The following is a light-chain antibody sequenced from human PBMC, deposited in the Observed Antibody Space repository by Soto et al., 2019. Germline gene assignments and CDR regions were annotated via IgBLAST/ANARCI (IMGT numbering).Light chain of an antibody. CDR3: HQYGSSPLT. CDR1: QSVSSSY. J-gene: IGKJ4*01. Sequence: EIVLTQSPGTLSLSPGERATLSCRASQSVSSSYLAWDQQKPGQAPRLLIYGASSRATGIPDRFSGSGSGTDFTLTISRLEPEDFSVYYCHQYGSSPLTFGEGTKVEIK. V-gene: IGKV3-20*01. CDR2: GAS.